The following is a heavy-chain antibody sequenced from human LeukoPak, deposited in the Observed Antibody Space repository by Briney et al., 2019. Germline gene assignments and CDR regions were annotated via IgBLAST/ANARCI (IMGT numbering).Heavy chain of an antibody. Sequence: SETLSLTCAVYGGSFSGYYWSWIRQPPGKGLEWIGEINHSGSTNHNPSLKSRVTISVDTSKNQFSLKLSSVTAADTAVYYCARVQAAAGVWGQGTLVTVSS. CDR2: INHSGST. CDR3: ARVQAAAGV. D-gene: IGHD6-13*01. V-gene: IGHV4-34*01. J-gene: IGHJ4*02. CDR1: GGSFSGYY.